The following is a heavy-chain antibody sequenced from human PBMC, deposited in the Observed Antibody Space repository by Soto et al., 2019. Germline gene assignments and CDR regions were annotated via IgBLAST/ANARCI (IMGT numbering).Heavy chain of an antibody. J-gene: IGHJ4*02. CDR2: ISYDGSNK. D-gene: IGHD1-1*01. CDR1: GFTFSSYG. V-gene: IGHV3-30*03. CDR3: APTRDLDPYYFDY. Sequence: PGGSLRLSCSASGFTFSSYGMHWVRQAPGKGLEWVAVISYDGSNKYYADSVKGRFTISRDNSKNTLYLQMNSLRAEDTAVYYCAPTRDLDPYYFDYWGQGTLVTVSS.